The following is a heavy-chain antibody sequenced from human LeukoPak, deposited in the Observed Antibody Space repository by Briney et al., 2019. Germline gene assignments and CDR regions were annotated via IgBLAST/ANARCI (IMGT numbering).Heavy chain of an antibody. CDR3: AKKFDSYFDY. CDR1: GFTFSSYG. Sequence: PGGSLRLSCEASGFTFSSYGMHWVRQAPGKGLEWVAFIRFDGSDKHYADSVKGRFTISRDNSKNTLYLQMNSLRVEGTAVYYCAKKFDSYFDYWGQGTLVTVSS. CDR2: IRFDGSDK. J-gene: IGHJ4*02. V-gene: IGHV3-30*02.